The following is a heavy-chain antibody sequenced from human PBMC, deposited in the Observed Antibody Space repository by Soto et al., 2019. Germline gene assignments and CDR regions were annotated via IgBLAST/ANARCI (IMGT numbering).Heavy chain of an antibody. CDR2: IYPGDSDT. D-gene: IGHD6-13*01. J-gene: IGHJ5*02. V-gene: IGHV5-51*01. Sequence: GESLKISCKGSGYSFTSYWIGWVRQMPGKGLEWMGIIYPGDSDTRYSPSFQGQVTISADKSISTAYLQWSSLEASDTAMYYCARRHSSWYYYNIRGLEPWGQGTLVTVSS. CDR3: ARRHSSWYYYNIRGLEP. CDR1: GYSFTSYW.